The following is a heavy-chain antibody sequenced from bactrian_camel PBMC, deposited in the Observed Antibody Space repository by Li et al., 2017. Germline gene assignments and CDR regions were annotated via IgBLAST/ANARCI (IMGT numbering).Heavy chain of an antibody. CDR3: AAAPRSDYLWILADFVY. D-gene: IGHD1*01. Sequence: VQLVESGGGLVQPGGSLKLSCAASGFTFSGFTMSWVRQAPGKGLEWVSVINSGGGSTYYGDSVEGRFTISRDNAKNTLYLQMNSLNPEDAAMYYCAAAPRSDYLWILADFVYWGQGTQVTVS. CDR2: INSGGGST. J-gene: IGHJ6*01. V-gene: IGHV3S31*01. CDR1: GFTFSGFT.